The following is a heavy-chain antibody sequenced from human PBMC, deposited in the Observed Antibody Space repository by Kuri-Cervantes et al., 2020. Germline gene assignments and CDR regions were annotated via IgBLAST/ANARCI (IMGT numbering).Heavy chain of an antibody. J-gene: IGHJ4*02. Sequence: GESLKISCAASGFTFSDYGMHWVRQAPGQGLEWVAVIWFDASQEYYADSVKGRFSISRDNSKNTLYLQMNSLRAEDTAVYYCAKEISSSWYAESYWGQGTLVTVSS. CDR1: GFTFSDYG. CDR2: IWFDASQE. V-gene: IGHV3-30*02. CDR3: AKEISSSWYAESY. D-gene: IGHD6-13*01.